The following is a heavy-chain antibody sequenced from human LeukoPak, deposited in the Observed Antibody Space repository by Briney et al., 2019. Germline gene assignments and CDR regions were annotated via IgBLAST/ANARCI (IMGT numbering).Heavy chain of an antibody. V-gene: IGHV3-23*01. CDR1: GFTFSSYA. CDR2: ISGSGGST. Sequence: PGGSLRLSCAASGFTFSSYAMSWVRQAPGKGLEWVSAISGSGGSTYYADSVKGRFTISRDNSENTLYLQMNSLRAEDTAVYYCAKGGSGLRYYFDYWGQGTLVTVSS. D-gene: IGHD3-10*01. J-gene: IGHJ4*02. CDR3: AKGGSGLRYYFDY.